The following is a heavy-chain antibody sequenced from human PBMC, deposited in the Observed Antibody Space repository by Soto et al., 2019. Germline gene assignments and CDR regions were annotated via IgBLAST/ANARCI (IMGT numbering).Heavy chain of an antibody. CDR1: GASISYGGFS. CDR2: INHFEST. D-gene: IGHD1-1*01. Sequence: SETLSLTCTVFGASISYGGFSWSWIRQSPGKGLEWIGYINHFESTYFHPSFKSRLPMSIDRSRNMFSLNLSSVTASDTAMYYCARHQKLAERLSALDYWGQGTPVTVSS. CDR3: ARHQKLAERLSALDY. V-gene: IGHV4-30-2*06. J-gene: IGHJ4*02.